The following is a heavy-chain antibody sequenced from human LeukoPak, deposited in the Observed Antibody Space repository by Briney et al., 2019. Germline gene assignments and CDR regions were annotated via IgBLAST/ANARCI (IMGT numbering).Heavy chain of an antibody. CDR3: ARQGTTVTHEGAFDI. V-gene: IGHV5-51*01. J-gene: IGHJ3*02. Sequence: GESLKISCKGSGYSFTSHWIGWVRQMPGKGLEWMGIRNPGDSDIRYSPSFQGQVTISADKSTSTAYLQWSSLKASDTAMYYCARQGTTVTHEGAFDIWGQGTMVTVS. CDR1: GYSFTSHW. CDR2: RNPGDSDI. D-gene: IGHD4-17*01.